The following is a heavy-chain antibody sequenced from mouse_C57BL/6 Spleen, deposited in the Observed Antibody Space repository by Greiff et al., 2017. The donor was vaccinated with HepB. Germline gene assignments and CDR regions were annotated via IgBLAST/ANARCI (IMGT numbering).Heavy chain of an antibody. D-gene: IGHD2-4*01. CDR1: GFTFSSYA. CDR3: ARADYDGYYYAMDY. CDR2: ISDGGSYT. J-gene: IGHJ4*01. Sequence: EVKLMESGGGLVKPGGSLKLSCAASGFTFSSYAMSWVRQTPEQRLEWVATISDGGSYTYYPDNVKGRFTISRDNAKNNLYLQMSHLKSEDTARYDCARADYDGYYYAMDYWGQGTSVTVSS. V-gene: IGHV5-4*03.